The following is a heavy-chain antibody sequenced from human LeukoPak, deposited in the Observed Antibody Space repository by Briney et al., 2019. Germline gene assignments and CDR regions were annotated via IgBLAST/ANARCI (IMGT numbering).Heavy chain of an antibody. CDR3: ASGGSGSYYPPYYFDY. V-gene: IGHV1-18*01. J-gene: IGHJ4*02. CDR2: ISAYNGNT. Sequence: ASVKASCKASGYTFTSYGISWVRQAPGQGLEWMGWISAYNGNTNYAQKLQGRVTMTTDTSTSTAYMELRSLRSDDTAVYYCASGGSGSYYPPYYFDYWGQGPLVTVSS. D-gene: IGHD3-10*01. CDR1: GYTFTSYG.